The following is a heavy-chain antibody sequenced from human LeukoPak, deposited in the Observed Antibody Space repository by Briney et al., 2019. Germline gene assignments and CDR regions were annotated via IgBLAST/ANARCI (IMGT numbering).Heavy chain of an antibody. J-gene: IGHJ6*02. Sequence: SVRVSCTASGGTFSSYAISWVRQAPGQGLEWMGMIITILGISNYAQKFQGRVTITADKSTSTAYMELSSLRSEDTAVYYCARDIVVVPFYYYYGMDVWGQGTTVTVSS. V-gene: IGHV1-69*04. CDR2: IITILGIS. CDR3: ARDIVVVPFYYYYGMDV. D-gene: IGHD2-2*01. CDR1: GGTFSSYA.